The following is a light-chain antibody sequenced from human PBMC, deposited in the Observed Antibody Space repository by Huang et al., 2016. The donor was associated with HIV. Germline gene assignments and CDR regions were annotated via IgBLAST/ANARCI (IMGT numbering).Light chain of an antibody. J-gene: IGKJ1*01. CDR3: MQALQTPRT. CDR1: QSLLHSNGYNY. V-gene: IGKV2-28*01. Sequence: DIVMTQSPLSLPVTPGEPASISCRSSQSLLHSNGYNYLDWYLQKPGQSPQLRIYLGSNRAAGVPDRFSGSGSGTDFTLKITRVEAEDVGIYYCMQALQTPRTFGQGTKVEI. CDR2: LGS.